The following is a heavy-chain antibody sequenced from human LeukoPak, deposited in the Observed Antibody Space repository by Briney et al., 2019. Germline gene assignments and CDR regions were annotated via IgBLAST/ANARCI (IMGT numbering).Heavy chain of an antibody. CDR1: GFTVRSNY. V-gene: IGHV3-53*01. CDR3: AKDSYSSGWADY. Sequence: PGGSLRLSCAASGFTVRSNYMSWVRQAPGKGLEWVSVIYSGGSTYYADSVKGRFTISRDNSKNTLYLQMNSLRAEDTAVYYCAKDSYSSGWADYWGQGTLVTVSS. D-gene: IGHD6-19*01. CDR2: IYSGGST. J-gene: IGHJ4*02.